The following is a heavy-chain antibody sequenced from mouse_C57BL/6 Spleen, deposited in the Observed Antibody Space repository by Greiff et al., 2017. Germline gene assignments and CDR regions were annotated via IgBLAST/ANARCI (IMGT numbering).Heavy chain of an antibody. CDR3: PRRCPYYYGRSLSYAMDY. V-gene: IGHV1-78*01. J-gene: IGHJ4*01. Sequence: QVQLQQSDAELVKPGASVKISCKVSGYTFTDHTMHWMKQRPEQGLEWIGYIYPRDGSTKYNEKFKGKATLTADKSSSTAYMQLNSLTSEDSAVYFCPRRCPYYYGRSLSYAMDYWGQGTSLTVSS. CDR2: IYPRDGST. D-gene: IGHD1-1*01. CDR1: GYTFTDHT.